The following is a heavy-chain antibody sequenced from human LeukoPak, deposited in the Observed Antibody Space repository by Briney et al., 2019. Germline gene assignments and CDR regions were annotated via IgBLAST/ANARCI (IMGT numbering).Heavy chain of an antibody. CDR3: ARDGTVIGREPDY. D-gene: IGHD4-11*01. CDR1: GGSISSSKW. J-gene: IGHJ4*02. V-gene: IGHV4-4*02. Sequence: PSETLSLTCAVSGGSISSSKWWSWVRQPPGKGLEWIGEIYHSGSTSYNPSLKGRVTISVDKSKNQFSLKLSSVTAADTAVYYCARDGTVIGREPDYWGQGTLVTVSS. CDR2: IYHSGST.